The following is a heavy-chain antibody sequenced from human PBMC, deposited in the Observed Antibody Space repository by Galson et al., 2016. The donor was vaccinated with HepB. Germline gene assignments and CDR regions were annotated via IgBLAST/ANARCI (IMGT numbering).Heavy chain of an antibody. J-gene: IGHJ5*02. D-gene: IGHD5-18*01. Sequence: ETLSLTCIVSGDSINTYYWSWIRQSPRKGLEWMGYIPGRGVTNYNPSLKSRVTMSVDKSKNQFSLKLTSVTAADTAMYYCAMDTDAWVRLDHWGQGALVTVSS. CDR2: IPGRGVT. CDR3: AMDTDAWVRLDH. CDR1: GDSINTYY. V-gene: IGHV4-59*01.